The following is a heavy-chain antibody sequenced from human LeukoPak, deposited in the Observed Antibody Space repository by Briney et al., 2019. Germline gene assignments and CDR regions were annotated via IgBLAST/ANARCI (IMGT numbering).Heavy chain of an antibody. Sequence: SETLSLTCAVYGGSFSGYYWSWIRQPPGKGLEWIGEINHSGSTNYNPSLKSRVTISVDTSKNQFSLKLSSVTAADTAVYYCASTAITMVRGENFDYWGQGTLVTVSS. V-gene: IGHV4-34*01. CDR2: INHSGST. D-gene: IGHD3-10*01. J-gene: IGHJ4*02. CDR3: ASTAITMVRGENFDY. CDR1: GGSFSGYY.